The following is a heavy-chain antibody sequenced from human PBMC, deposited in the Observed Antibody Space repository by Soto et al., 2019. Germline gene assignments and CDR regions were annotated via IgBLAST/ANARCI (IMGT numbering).Heavy chain of an antibody. CDR2: IYYSGST. Sequence: SETLSLTCTVSGGSISSGGYYWSWIRQHPGKGLEWIGYIYYSGSTYYNPSLKSRVTISVDTSKNQFSLKLSSVTAADTAVYYCARGMEQLVDLIWDYYYGMDVWGQGTTVTVSS. CDR1: GGSISSGGYY. CDR3: ARGMEQLVDLIWDYYYGMDV. D-gene: IGHD6-6*01. V-gene: IGHV4-31*03. J-gene: IGHJ6*02.